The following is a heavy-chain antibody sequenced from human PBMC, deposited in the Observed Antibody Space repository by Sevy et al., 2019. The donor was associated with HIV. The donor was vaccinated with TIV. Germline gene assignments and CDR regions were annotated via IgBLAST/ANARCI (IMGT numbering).Heavy chain of an antibody. Sequence: GGSLRLSCAGAGFTFSNSNMNWVRQAPGKGLQWVSSITSESGYIYYADSVKGRFIISRDNAKNSVYLQMNSLRADDTAVYYCARDRVQPSHWYFDLRGRGTLVTVSS. J-gene: IGHJ2*01. D-gene: IGHD3-10*01. CDR1: GFTFSNSN. V-gene: IGHV3-21*01. CDR3: ARDRVQPSHWYFDL. CDR2: ITSESGYI.